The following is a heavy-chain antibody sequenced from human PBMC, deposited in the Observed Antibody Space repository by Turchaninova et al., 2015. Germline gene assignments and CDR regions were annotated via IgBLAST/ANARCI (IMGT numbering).Heavy chain of an antibody. CDR3: ARRFETGTHYYFDY. Sequence: EVQLVQSGAEVIKPGESLKISCKGSGYSFSSYWIGWMRQMPGKGLEWVGFIYHGDPDSRYSPSFKGQVTRSATNSISTAYVHWSSLKASDTAMYYCARRFETGTHYYFDYWGQGTLVTVSS. J-gene: IGHJ4*02. D-gene: IGHD1-1*01. CDR1: GYSFSSYW. CDR2: IYHGDPDS. V-gene: IGHV5-51*01.